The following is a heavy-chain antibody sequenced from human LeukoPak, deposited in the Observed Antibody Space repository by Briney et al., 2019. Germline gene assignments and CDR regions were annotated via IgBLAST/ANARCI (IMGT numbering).Heavy chain of an antibody. CDR1: GYTFTSYG. V-gene: IGHV1-18*01. CDR3: AGRFLDFFEARYYSYFYMDV. D-gene: IGHD3-3*01. CDR2: ISAYNGNT. Sequence: ASVKVSCKASGYTFTSYGISWVRQAPGQGLEWMGWISAYNGNTNYAQKLQGRVTMTTDTSTSTAYMELRSLRSEDTAVYYCAGRFLDFFEARYYSYFYMDVWGKGTTVTVS. J-gene: IGHJ6*03.